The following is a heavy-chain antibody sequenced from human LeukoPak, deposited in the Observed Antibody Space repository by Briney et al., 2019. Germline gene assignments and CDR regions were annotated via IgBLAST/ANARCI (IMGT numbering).Heavy chain of an antibody. Sequence: GGSLRLSCAASGFTFSGSGMHWVRQAPGKGLEWVTFIRYDGSNKYYTDSVKGRFTISRDNSKNTLYLQMDSLRAEDTAVYYCARGQSSSWYGPTKNWFDPWGQGTLVTVSS. CDR2: IRYDGSNK. CDR1: GFTFSGSG. J-gene: IGHJ5*02. D-gene: IGHD6-13*01. V-gene: IGHV3-30*02. CDR3: ARGQSSSWYGPTKNWFDP.